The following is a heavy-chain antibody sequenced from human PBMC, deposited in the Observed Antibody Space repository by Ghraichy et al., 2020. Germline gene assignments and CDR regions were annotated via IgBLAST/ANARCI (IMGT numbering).Heavy chain of an antibody. J-gene: IGHJ5*02. CDR3: ARRFPYSSSWYENGNWFDP. CDR1: GGSFSGYY. Sequence: SETLSLTCAVYGGSFSGYYWIWIRQPPGKGLEWIGEINHSGSTNYNPSLKSRVTISVDTSKNQFSLKLSSVTAADTAVYYCARRFPYSSSWYENGNWFDPWGQGTLVTVSS. CDR2: INHSGST. V-gene: IGHV4-34*01. D-gene: IGHD6-13*01.